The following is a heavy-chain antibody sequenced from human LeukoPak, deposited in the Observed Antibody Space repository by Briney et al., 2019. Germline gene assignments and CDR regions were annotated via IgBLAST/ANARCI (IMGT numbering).Heavy chain of an antibody. J-gene: IGHJ4*02. D-gene: IGHD3-10*01. V-gene: IGHV3-30*04. CDR2: ISYDGSVQ. CDR1: GFTFSHYA. Sequence: GGSLRLSCAASGFTFSHYAMYWVRQAPGKGLEWVALISYDGSVQYYADSVKGRFTISRDSPKNTLYLQMNSLRPEDTAVYYCATLGYGSGSYYNDLDYWGQGTLVTVSS. CDR3: ATLGYGSGSYYNDLDY.